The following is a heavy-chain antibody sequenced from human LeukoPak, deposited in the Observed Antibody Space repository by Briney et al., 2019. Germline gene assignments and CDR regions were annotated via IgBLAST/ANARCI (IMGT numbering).Heavy chain of an antibody. CDR1: GFTFSRYA. J-gene: IGHJ4*02. V-gene: IGHV3-23*01. CDR2: ISGSGGSS. D-gene: IGHD3-22*01. Sequence: PGGSLRLSCAASGFTFSRYAMSWVRQAPGKGLEWVSAISGSGGSSYYADSVKGRFTISSDNCKNTLYLQMNSLRAEDTAVYYCAKEDLGWYYYDSSGYYPLDYWGQGTLVTVSS. CDR3: AKEDLGWYYYDSSGYYPLDY.